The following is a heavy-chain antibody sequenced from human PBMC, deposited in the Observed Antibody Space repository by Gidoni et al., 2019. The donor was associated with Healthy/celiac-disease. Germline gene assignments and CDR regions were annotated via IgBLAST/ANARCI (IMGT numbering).Heavy chain of an antibody. Sequence: RLSCAASGFPFSSYSMNWVRQAPGKGLEWVSYISSSSSTIYYADSVKGRFTISRDNAKNELYLQMNSLRDEDTAVDYCARARGRGLVGRDFDYWGQGTLVTGSS. CDR1: GFPFSSYS. CDR2: ISSSSSTI. J-gene: IGHJ4*02. D-gene: IGHD6-19*01. CDR3: ARARGRGLVGRDFDY. V-gene: IGHV3-48*02.